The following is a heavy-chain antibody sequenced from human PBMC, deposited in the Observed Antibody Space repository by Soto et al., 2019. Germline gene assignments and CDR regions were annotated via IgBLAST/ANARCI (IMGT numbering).Heavy chain of an antibody. J-gene: IGHJ6*02. V-gene: IGHV4-34*01. CDR3: ARFCSSGWLSLNYYYYCMDV. CDR2: INHSGST. D-gene: IGHD6-19*01. Sequence: PSETLSLTSAVYGGSFSGYYWSWIRQPPGKGLEWIGEINHSGSTNYNPSLKSRVTISVDTSKNQFSLKLSSVTAADTAVYYCARFCSSGWLSLNYYYYCMDVWGQGTTVTVSS. CDR1: GGSFSGYY.